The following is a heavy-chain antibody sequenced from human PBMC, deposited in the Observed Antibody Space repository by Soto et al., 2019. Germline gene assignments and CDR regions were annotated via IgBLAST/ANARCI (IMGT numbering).Heavy chain of an antibody. CDR2: INHSGST. CDR1: GGSFSGYY. J-gene: IGHJ4*02. D-gene: IGHD4-17*01. Sequence: PSETLSLTCAVYGGSFSGYYWSWIRQPPGKGLEWIGEINHSGSTNYNPSLKSRVTISVDTSKNQFSLKLSSVTAADTAVYYCVRGLYYGDYSDTYYWGQGTLVSVSS. CDR3: VRGLYYGDYSDTYY. V-gene: IGHV4-34*01.